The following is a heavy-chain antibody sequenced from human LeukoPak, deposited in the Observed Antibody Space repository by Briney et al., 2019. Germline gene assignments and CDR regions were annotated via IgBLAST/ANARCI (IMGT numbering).Heavy chain of an antibody. Sequence: EASVKVSCKASGYTFTSYYMHWVRQAPGQGLEWMGIINPSGGSTSYAQKFQGRVTMTRDMSTSTVYMELSSLRSDDTAVYYCARELVVVVAATHRNWFDPWGQGTLVTVSS. V-gene: IGHV1-46*01. D-gene: IGHD2-15*01. CDR3: ARELVVVVAATHRNWFDP. CDR2: INPSGGST. J-gene: IGHJ5*02. CDR1: GYTFTSYY.